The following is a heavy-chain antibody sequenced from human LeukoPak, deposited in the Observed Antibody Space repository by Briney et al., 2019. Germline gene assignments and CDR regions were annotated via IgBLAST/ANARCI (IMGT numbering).Heavy chain of an antibody. CDR2: ISSSSSYI. Sequence: GGSLRLSCAASGFTFSSYSMNWVRQAPGKGLEWVSSISSSSSYIYYADSVKGRFTISGDNAKNSLYLQMNSLRAEDTAVYYCARDGGHYSMDVWGQGTTVTVSS. CDR3: ARDGGHYSMDV. D-gene: IGHD3-16*01. CDR1: GFTFSSYS. V-gene: IGHV3-21*01. J-gene: IGHJ6*02.